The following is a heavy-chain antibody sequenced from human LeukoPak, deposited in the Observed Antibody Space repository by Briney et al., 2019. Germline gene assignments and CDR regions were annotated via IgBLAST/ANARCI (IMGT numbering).Heavy chain of an antibody. J-gene: IGHJ4*02. CDR3: TRDREYSRSSWFDY. V-gene: IGHV3-49*04. CDR1: GFTFGDYG. Sequence: PGGSLRLSCTASGFTFGDYGMSWVRQAPGKGLEWVGFIRSKAYGGTTEYAATVKGRFSISRDDSKSIAYLQMNSLKTEDTAVYYCTRDREYSRSSWFDYWGQGTLVTVSS. CDR2: IRSKAYGGTT. D-gene: IGHD6-6*01.